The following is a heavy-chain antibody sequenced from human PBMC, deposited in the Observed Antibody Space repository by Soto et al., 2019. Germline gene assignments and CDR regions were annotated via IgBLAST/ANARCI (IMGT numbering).Heavy chain of an antibody. D-gene: IGHD1-7*01. CDR3: ARVLGTKYNWNYYFDY. CDR1: GGSFSGYY. V-gene: IGHV4-34*01. CDR2: INHSGST. Sequence: SETLSLTCAVYGGSFSGYYWSWIRQPPGKGLEWIGEINHSGSTNYNPSLKSRVTISVDTSKNQFSLKLSSVTAADTAVYYCARVLGTKYNWNYYFDYWGQGTLVTVSS. J-gene: IGHJ4*02.